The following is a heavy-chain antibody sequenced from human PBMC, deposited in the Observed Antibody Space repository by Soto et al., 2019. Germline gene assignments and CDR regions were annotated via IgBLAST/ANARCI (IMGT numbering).Heavy chain of an antibody. J-gene: IGHJ4*02. CDR2: INPSGGST. Sequence: QVQLVQSGAEVKKPGASVKVSCKTSGYTFTNYYMHWVRQAPGQRPEWMGIINPSGGSTNYAQKFHGRLTLTREKSSTTVYNELSSLGSEHTAVYYCRRGERSGVTQGGSSWAADYWGQGTLVTVSS. D-gene: IGHD6-13*01. CDR1: GYTFTNYY. V-gene: IGHV1-46*01. CDR3: RRGERSGVTQGGSSWAADY.